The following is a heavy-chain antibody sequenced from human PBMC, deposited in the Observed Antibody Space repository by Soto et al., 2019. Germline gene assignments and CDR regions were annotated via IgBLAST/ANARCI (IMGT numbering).Heavy chain of an antibody. CDR2: ISYDGSNK. CDR1: GFTFSSYG. CDR3: AKSLGVILYYYYGMDV. D-gene: IGHD2-8*01. V-gene: IGHV3-30*18. Sequence: QPGGSLRLSCAASGFTFSSYGMHWVRQAPGKGLEWVAVISYDGSNKYYADSVKGRFTISRDNSKDTLYLQMNSLRAEDTAVYYCAKSLGVILYYYYGMDVWGQGTTVTVSS. J-gene: IGHJ6*02.